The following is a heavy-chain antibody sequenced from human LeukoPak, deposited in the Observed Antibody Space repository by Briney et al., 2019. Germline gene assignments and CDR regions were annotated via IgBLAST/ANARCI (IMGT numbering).Heavy chain of an antibody. CDR1: GFTFSSYA. CDR2: ISYDGSNK. D-gene: IGHD3-3*01. V-gene: IGHV3-30*04. CDR3: ARSYDFWSPTGY. J-gene: IGHJ4*02. Sequence: GGSLRLSCAASGFTFSSYAMHWVRQAPGKGLEGGAVISYDGSNKYYADSVKGRFTISRDNSKNTLYLQMNSLRAEDTAVYYCARSYDFWSPTGYWGQGTLVTVSS.